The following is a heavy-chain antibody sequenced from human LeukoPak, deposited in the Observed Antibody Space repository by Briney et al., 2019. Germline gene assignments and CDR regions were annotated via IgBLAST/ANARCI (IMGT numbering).Heavy chain of an antibody. CDR1: GFTFSSNW. J-gene: IGHJ4*02. Sequence: SGGSLRRSCAASGFTFSSNWMSWDRPAPGKGLMWVSRINTDGSSTNYADSVKGRFTISRDNAKNTLYLQMNSLRAEDTAIYYCARDLGVVPPEDYDYFDYWGQGTLVTVSA. V-gene: IGHV3-74*01. CDR3: ARDLGVVPPEDYDYFDY. D-gene: IGHD2-2*01. CDR2: INTDGSST.